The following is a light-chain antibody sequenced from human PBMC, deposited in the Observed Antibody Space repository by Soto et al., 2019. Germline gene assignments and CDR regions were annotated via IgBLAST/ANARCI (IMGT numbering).Light chain of an antibody. Sequence: TSSDVGGSNGVSWYQQPPGPAPKLIIYDGSNRPSGVPDRFSGSKSGNTASLIISGLQSEDESASYCSSYTSRSSCVSAPATKV. CDR2: DGS. V-gene: IGLV2-18*02. CDR1: SSDVGGSNG. J-gene: IGLJ1*01. CDR3: SSYTSRSSCV.